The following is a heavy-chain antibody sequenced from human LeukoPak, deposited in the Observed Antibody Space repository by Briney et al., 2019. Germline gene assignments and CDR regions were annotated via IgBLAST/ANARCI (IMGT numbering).Heavy chain of an antibody. D-gene: IGHD2-2*01. J-gene: IGHJ5*02. CDR1: GGSFSGYY. Sequence: SETLSLTCAVYGGSFSGYYWSWIRQPPGKGLEWIGEINHSGSTNYNPSLKSRVTISVDTSKNQFSLKLSSVTAADTAVYYCARHGIVVVPAAILLARGGTPTYNWFDPWGQGTLVTVSS. CDR2: INHSGST. V-gene: IGHV4-34*01. CDR3: ARHGIVVVPAAILLARGGTPTYNWFDP.